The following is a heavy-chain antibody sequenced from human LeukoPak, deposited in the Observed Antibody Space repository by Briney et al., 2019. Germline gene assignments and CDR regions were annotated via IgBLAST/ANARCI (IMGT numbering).Heavy chain of an antibody. CDR2: IYYSGST. Sequence: SETLSLTCTVSGGSISSYYWSWIRQPPGKGLEWIGYIYYSGSTNYNPSLKSRVTISVDTSKNQFPLNLRSVTAADTAVYYCARDSGYAVVDYWGKGTLVTVSS. CDR3: ARDSGYAVVDY. V-gene: IGHV4-59*12. J-gene: IGHJ4*02. CDR1: GGSISSYY. D-gene: IGHD5-12*01.